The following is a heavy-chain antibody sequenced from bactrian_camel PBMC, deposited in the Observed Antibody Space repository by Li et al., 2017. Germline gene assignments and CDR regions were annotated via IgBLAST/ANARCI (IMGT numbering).Heavy chain of an antibody. V-gene: IGHV3-3*01. CDR1: GAFSSYF. D-gene: IGHD2*01. CDR2: ISTISPNT. J-gene: IGHJ4*01. CDR3: AASRLGSTIDWRQGRRYGY. Sequence: QLVESGGGSVQDGGSLTLSCASSGAFSSYFMAWFRQAPGKEREGVAAISTISPNTDYADSVKGRFTISQDGAENTVYLQMNGLKPEDTAMYYCAASRLGSTIDWRQGRRYGYWGQGTQVTVS.